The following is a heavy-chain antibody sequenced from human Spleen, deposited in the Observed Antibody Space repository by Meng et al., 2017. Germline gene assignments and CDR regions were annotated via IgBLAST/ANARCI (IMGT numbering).Heavy chain of an antibody. D-gene: IGHD3-22*01. CDR2: INHSGST. J-gene: IGHJ4*02. CDR1: GGAFSAYS. Sequence: QIQQWGRGLLRSSGTLAPPCAVYGGAFSAYSWTCIRHAPGKGLECIGEINHSGSTMYNPSLESRVTISLDTSKKQFSLRLKSVTVADTAVYYCARLILDSSGYYYIMDYWGQGTLVTVSS. CDR3: ARLILDSSGYYYIMDY. V-gene: IGHV4-34*02.